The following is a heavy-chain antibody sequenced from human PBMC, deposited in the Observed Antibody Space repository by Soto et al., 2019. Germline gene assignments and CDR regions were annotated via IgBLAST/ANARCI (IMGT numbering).Heavy chain of an antibody. Sequence: QVHLVQSGAEVKKPGSSVKVSCKASGGTVSSYPINWVRQAPVQGLEWMGGIIPFFGTTHSAQKFQGRLTITADESTSTTYMELSSLRSEDTAVYYCASRPVMEVAQYGNWFDPWGQGTLVTVSS. V-gene: IGHV1-69*01. CDR3: ASRPVMEVAQYGNWFDP. D-gene: IGHD2-15*01. CDR2: IIPFFGTT. J-gene: IGHJ5*02. CDR1: GGTVSSYP.